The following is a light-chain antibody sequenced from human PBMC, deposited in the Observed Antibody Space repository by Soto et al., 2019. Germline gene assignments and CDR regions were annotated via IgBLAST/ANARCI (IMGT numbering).Light chain of an antibody. CDR1: QSVSSSY. Sequence: EIVLTQSPGTLSLSPGERATLSCRASQSVSSSYLAWYQQKTGQAPMLLIYGASSRATGIPDRFSGSGSGTDFTLTISRLEPEDFAVYYCQQYGSSPRYTFGPGTKLEIK. J-gene: IGKJ2*01. CDR3: QQYGSSPRYT. CDR2: GAS. V-gene: IGKV3-20*01.